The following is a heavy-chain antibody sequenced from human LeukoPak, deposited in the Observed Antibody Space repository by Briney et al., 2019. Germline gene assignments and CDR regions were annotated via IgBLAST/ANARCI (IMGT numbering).Heavy chain of an antibody. CDR2: INPSSGGT. V-gene: IGHV1-2*02. CDR1: GYTFISYY. CDR3: ARAAPRDYAGGSWFFDWFDP. D-gene: IGHD2-15*01. Sequence: ASVKVSFKASGYTFISYYVHWARQAPGQGLEWMGWINPSSGGTNSAQQFQGRVAMARDTSTSTAYMELSRLTSDDTAMYYCARAAPRDYAGGSWFFDWFDPWGQGTLVTVSS. J-gene: IGHJ5*02.